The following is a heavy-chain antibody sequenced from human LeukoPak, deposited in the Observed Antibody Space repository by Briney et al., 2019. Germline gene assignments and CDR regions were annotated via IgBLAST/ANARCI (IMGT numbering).Heavy chain of an antibody. V-gene: IGHV3-23*01. D-gene: IGHD4-17*01. CDR2: ISGGGETT. CDR1: GFTFNNYA. Sequence: GGSLRLSFAASGFTFNNYAMNWVRQAPGKGLEWVSSISGGGETTYYADSAKGRFTISRDNSQNTLYLQMNSLRAEDTAVYYCARDYADYVGYFFFDYWGQGTLVTVSS. J-gene: IGHJ4*02. CDR3: ARDYADYVGYFFFDY.